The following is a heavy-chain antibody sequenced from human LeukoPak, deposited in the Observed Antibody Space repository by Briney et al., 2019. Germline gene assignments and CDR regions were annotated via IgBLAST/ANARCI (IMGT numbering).Heavy chain of an antibody. CDR2: MNPNSGNT. CDR3: ARDSAYYDILTGFLILPSDAFDI. J-gene: IGHJ3*02. V-gene: IGHV1-8*01. D-gene: IGHD3-9*01. Sequence: ASVKVSCKASGYTFTSYDINWVRQATGQGLEWMGWMNPNSGNTGYAQKFQGRVTMTTDTSTSTAYMELRSLRSDDTAVYYCARDSAYYDILTGFLILPSDAFDIWGQGTMVTVSS. CDR1: GYTFTSYD.